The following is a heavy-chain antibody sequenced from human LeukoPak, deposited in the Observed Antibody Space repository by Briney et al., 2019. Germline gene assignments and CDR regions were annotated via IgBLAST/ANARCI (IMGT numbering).Heavy chain of an antibody. CDR1: GFRFSGYW. V-gene: IGHV3-7*01. CDR2: IKEDGGRE. J-gene: IGHJ4*02. D-gene: IGHD1-26*01. Sequence: GGSLRLSCAASGFRFSGYWMTWIRQAPGKGLEFVANIKEDGGRENFASSVKGRFTISRDNAKDSLYLQMNNLRVEDTAVYYCARDGGYSAFDYWGQGALVTVSS. CDR3: ARDGGYSAFDY.